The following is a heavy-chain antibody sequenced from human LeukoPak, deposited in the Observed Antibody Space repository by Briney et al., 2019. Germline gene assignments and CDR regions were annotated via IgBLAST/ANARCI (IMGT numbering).Heavy chain of an antibody. Sequence: ASVKVSCKVSGYTFTDYYMHRVQQAPGKGLEWMGLVDPEDGETIYAEKFQGRVTITADTSTDTAYMELSSLRSEDTAVYYCATVPPYSGYGRWGQGTLVTVSS. CDR2: VDPEDGET. CDR3: ATVPPYSGYGR. D-gene: IGHD5-12*01. V-gene: IGHV1-69-2*01. J-gene: IGHJ4*02. CDR1: GYTFTDYY.